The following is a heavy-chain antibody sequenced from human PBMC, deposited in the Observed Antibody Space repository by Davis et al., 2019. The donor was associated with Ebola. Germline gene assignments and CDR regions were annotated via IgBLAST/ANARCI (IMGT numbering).Heavy chain of an antibody. J-gene: IGHJ6*02. CDR3: ARHPYDFWSGSPLPSYYYYGMDV. CDR1: GGTFSSYA. CDR2: IIPIFGTA. D-gene: IGHD3-3*01. V-gene: IGHV1-69*13. Sequence: SVKVSCKASGGTFSSYAISWVRQAPGQGLEWMGGIIPIFGTANYAQKFQGRVTITADESTNTAYMGLSSLRSEDTAVHYCARHPYDFWSGSPLPSYYYYGMDVWGQGTTVTVSS.